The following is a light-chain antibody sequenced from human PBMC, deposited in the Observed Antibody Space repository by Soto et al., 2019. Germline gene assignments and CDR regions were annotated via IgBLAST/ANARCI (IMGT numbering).Light chain of an antibody. CDR2: GAF. CDR3: QQYGTSPIT. Sequence: IVLTQSADTLSLSPGERATVCCRASQSVTCSPAWYRQKTGLATCLPVSGAFSRCAGIPDRVSGSGCERGFTLTISGLEPGDFALYYCQQYGTSPITFGRGTRLEI. J-gene: IGKJ5*01. CDR1: QSVTCSP. V-gene: IGKV3-20*01.